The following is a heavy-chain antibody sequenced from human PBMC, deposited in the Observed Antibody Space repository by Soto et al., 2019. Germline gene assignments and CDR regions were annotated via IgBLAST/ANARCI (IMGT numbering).Heavy chain of an antibody. CDR1: GGSISSGDYY. CDR2: IYYSGST. Sequence: SETLSLTCTVSGGSISSGDYYWSWIRQPPGKGLEWIGYIYYSGSTNYNPSLKSRVTISVDTSKNQFSLKLSSVTAADTAVYYCARHMLMPYPQNWYFDLWGRGTLVTVSS. V-gene: IGHV4-30-4*01. CDR3: ARHMLMPYPQNWYFDL. J-gene: IGHJ2*01. D-gene: IGHD3-16*01.